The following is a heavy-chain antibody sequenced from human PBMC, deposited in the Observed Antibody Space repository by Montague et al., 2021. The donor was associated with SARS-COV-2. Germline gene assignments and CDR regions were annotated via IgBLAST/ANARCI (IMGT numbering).Heavy chain of an antibody. Sequence: SETLSLTCTVSGGSISSSSYYWGWIRQPPGKGLEWIGSIYYSGSTYYXPSLKSRVTISVDTSKNQFSLKLSSVTAADTAVCYCAREGGWLSRGSYYFDYWGQGTLVTVSS. J-gene: IGHJ4*02. CDR2: IYYSGST. CDR1: GGSISSSSYY. V-gene: IGHV4-39*07. CDR3: AREGGWLSRGSYYFDY. D-gene: IGHD3-22*01.